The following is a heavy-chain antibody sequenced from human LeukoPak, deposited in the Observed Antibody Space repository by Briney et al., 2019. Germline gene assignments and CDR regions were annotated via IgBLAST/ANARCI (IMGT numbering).Heavy chain of an antibody. CDR2: IKQDGSEK. J-gene: IGHJ4*02. V-gene: IGHV3-7*04. D-gene: IGHD3-22*01. CDR3: ARGDYDSSGYYYFDY. Sequence: GGSLRLSCAASGFTFSSYWMSWVRQAPGKGLEWVANIKQDGSEKYYVDSVKGRFTISRGNAKNSLYLQMNSLRAEDTAVYYCARGDYDSSGYYYFDYWGQGTLVTVSS. CDR1: GFTFSSYW.